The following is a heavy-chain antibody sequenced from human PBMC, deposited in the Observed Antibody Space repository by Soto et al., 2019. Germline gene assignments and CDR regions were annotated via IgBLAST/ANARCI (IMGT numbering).Heavy chain of an antibody. V-gene: IGHV1-3*05. CDR3: ASAVAVPAAFDY. J-gene: IGHJ4*02. CDR1: GYTFTGYA. Sequence: QVQVVQSGAEEKKPGASVKVSCTASGYTFTGYAMHWVRQAPGQRLEWMGWINAGNGNTKYSQKFQGRVTITRDTSASTAYMELSSLRSEDTAVYYCASAVAVPAAFDYWGQGTLVTVSS. D-gene: IGHD6-19*01. CDR2: INAGNGNT.